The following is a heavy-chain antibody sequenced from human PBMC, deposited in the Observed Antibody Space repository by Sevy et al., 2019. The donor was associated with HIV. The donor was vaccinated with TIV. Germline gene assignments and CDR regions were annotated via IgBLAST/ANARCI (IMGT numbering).Heavy chain of an antibody. J-gene: IGHJ4*02. D-gene: IGHD3-9*01. CDR1: GFTFSSYS. CDR3: ARLPTGLQSFNYLLSTYFDS. Sequence: GGSLRLSCAASGFTFSSYSMHWVRQAPGKGLEWVSSINSISTYIYYADSVKGRFTISRDNAKNSLSLQINDLRAEDTAVYYCARLPTGLQSFNYLLSTYFDSWGQGTLVTVSS. V-gene: IGHV3-21*01. CDR2: INSISTYI.